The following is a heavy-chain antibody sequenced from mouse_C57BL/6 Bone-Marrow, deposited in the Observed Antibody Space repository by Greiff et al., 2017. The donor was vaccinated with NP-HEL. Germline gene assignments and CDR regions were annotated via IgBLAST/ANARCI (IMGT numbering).Heavy chain of an antibody. CDR1: GYSITSDY. CDR3: ARITTVVATEDYYAMDY. V-gene: IGHV3-8*01. D-gene: IGHD1-1*01. J-gene: IGHJ4*01. CDR2: ISYSGST. Sequence: EVQLVESGPGLAKPSQTLSLTCSVTGYSITSDYWNWIRKFPGNKLEYMGYISYSGSTYYNPSLKSRISITRDTSKNQYYLQLNSVTTEDTATYYCARITTVVATEDYYAMDYWGQGTSVTVSS.